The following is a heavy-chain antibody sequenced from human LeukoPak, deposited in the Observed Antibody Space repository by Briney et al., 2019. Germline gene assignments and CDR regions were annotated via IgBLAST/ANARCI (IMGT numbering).Heavy chain of an antibody. CDR1: GFTFSSYG. Sequence: GGSLRLSCAASGFTFSSYGMSWIRQAPGKGLEWVSYISSSGSTIYYADSVKGRFTISRDNAKNSLYLQMNSLRAEDTAVYYCARAESGYDWEPSYFDYWGQGTLVTVSS. CDR2: ISSSGSTI. D-gene: IGHD5-12*01. J-gene: IGHJ4*02. V-gene: IGHV3-11*01. CDR3: ARAESGYDWEPSYFDY.